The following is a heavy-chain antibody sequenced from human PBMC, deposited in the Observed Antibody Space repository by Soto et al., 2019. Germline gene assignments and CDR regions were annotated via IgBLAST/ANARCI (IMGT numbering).Heavy chain of an antibody. V-gene: IGHV3-7*01. CDR1: GFTFSFYW. CDR2: IKEDGSEK. D-gene: IGHD3-10*01. J-gene: IGHJ6*03. Sequence: EVQLVESGGGLVQPGGSLRLSCAASGFTFSFYWMSWVRQAPGKGLEWVANIKEDGSEKYYVDSVKGRFTISRDNAMNSLYLQMNSLRAEDTAVYYCARGRMVRGVTFYYYYYMDVWGKGTTVTVS. CDR3: ARGRMVRGVTFYYYYYMDV.